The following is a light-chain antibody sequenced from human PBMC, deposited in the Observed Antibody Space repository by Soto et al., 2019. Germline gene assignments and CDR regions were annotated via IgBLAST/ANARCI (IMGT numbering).Light chain of an antibody. J-gene: IGKJ1*01. CDR3: QQYYSFPPET. V-gene: IGKV3-15*01. CDR1: QSVSSN. CDR2: GAS. Sequence: EIVMTQSPATLSVSPWERATLSCRASQSVSSNLAWYQQKPGQAPRLLIYGASTRATGIPARFSGSGSGTDFTLTISCLQSEDFATYYCQQYYSFPPETFGQGTKVDIK.